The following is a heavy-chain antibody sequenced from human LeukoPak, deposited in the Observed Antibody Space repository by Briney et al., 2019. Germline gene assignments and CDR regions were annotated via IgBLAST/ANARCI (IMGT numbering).Heavy chain of an antibody. CDR1: GFSLSNSA. V-gene: IGHV3-23*01. CDR3: AKGAYDYIEMGYFDY. Sequence: PGGSLRLSCAASGFSLSNSAMSWVRQAPGKGLEWVSLIIASSGSTFYADSVKGRFTISRDNSKNTLYLQMNSPRAEDTAVYYCAKGAYDYIEMGYFDYWGQGTLVTVSS. CDR2: IIASSGST. J-gene: IGHJ4*02. D-gene: IGHD5-12*01.